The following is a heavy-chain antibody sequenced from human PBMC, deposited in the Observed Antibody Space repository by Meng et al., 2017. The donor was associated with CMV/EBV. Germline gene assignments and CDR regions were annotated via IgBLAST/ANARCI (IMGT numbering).Heavy chain of an antibody. D-gene: IGHD2-21*02. Sequence: GQLQESGPGLLKPSPPLSPACTVSGGSLRSGDYYWSWIRQPPGKGLEWIGYIYYSGSTYYTPSLKCRVTISVDTSKNQFSLKLSSVTAADTAVYYCAREGDNPFDYWGKGTLVTVSS. CDR1: GGSLRSGDYY. CDR2: IYYSGST. CDR3: AREGDNPFDY. V-gene: IGHV4-30-4*08. J-gene: IGHJ4*02.